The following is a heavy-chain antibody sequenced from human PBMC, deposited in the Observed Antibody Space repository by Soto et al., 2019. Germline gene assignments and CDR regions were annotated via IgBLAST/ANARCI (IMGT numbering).Heavy chain of an antibody. CDR1: GFTFGDYA. CDR2: IRSKAYGGTT. D-gene: IGHD6-6*01. J-gene: IGHJ6*03. CDR3: TRDRGAARPDYYYYYMDV. V-gene: IGHV3-49*03. Sequence: GGSLRLSCTASGFTFGDYAMSWFRQAPGKGLEWVGFIRSKAYGGTTEYAASVKGRFTISRDDSKSIAYLQMNSLKTEDTAVYYCTRDRGAARPDYYYYYMDVWGKGTTVTVSS.